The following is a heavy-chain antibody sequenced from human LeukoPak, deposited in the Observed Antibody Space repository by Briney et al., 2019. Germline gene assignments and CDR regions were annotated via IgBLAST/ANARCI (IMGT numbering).Heavy chain of an antibody. CDR2: IHYSGST. CDR1: GGSISNYY. Sequence: PSETLSLTCTVSGGSISNYYWSWIRQPPGKGLEWIGYIHYSGSTNYNPSLKSRVTISVDTSKNQFSLKLSPVTAADTAVYYCASLLIGYCTNGVCKPNWFDPWGQGTLVTVSS. CDR3: ASLLIGYCTNGVCKPNWFDP. V-gene: IGHV4-59*12. D-gene: IGHD2-8*01. J-gene: IGHJ5*02.